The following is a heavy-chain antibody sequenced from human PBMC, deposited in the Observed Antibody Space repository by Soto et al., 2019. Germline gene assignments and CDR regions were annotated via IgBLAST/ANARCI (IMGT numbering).Heavy chain of an antibody. CDR1: GYTFTNYA. V-gene: IGHV1-18*01. CDR2: ISAYNGNT. D-gene: IGHD6-13*01. J-gene: IGHJ4*02. CDR3: ARDLAAAGPFDY. Sequence: QVQLVQSGAEVKKPGASVKVSCKASGYTFTNYAFSWVRQAPGQGLEWMGWISAYNGNTNYPQKLQGRVTMTTDTSTSTAYMELRSLRSDDTAMYFCARDLAAAGPFDYWGQGTLVTVSS.